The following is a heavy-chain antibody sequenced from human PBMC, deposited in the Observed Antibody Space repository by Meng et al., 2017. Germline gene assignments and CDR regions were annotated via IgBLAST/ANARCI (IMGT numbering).Heavy chain of an antibody. CDR3: ASDYYDSSGYYQSLDY. CDR1: GFTFSSYA. D-gene: IGHD3-22*01. V-gene: IGHV3-23*01. CDR2: ISGSGGST. Sequence: GESLKISCAASGFTFSSYAMSWVRQAPGKGLEWVSAISGSGGSTYYADSVKGRFTISRDNSKNTLYPQMNSLRAEDTAVYYCASDYYDSSGYYQSLDYWGQGTLVTVSS. J-gene: IGHJ4*02.